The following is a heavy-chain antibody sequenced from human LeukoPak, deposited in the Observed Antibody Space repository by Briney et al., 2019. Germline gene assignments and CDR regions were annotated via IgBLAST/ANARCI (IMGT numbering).Heavy chain of an antibody. CDR3: AKERYSGYDYYYYYGMDV. D-gene: IGHD5-12*01. CDR1: GFTFSSYD. V-gene: IGHV3-23*01. Sequence: GGSLRLSCAASGFTFSSYDMSWVRQAPGKGLEWVSAISGSGGSTYYADSVKGRFTISRDNSKNTLYLQMNSLRAEDTAVYYCAKERYSGYDYYYYYGMDVWGKGTTVTVSS. CDR2: ISGSGGST. J-gene: IGHJ6*04.